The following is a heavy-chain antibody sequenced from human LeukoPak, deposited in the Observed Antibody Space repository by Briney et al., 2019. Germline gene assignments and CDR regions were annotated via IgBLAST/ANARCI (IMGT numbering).Heavy chain of an antibody. CDR1: GFTFSSYA. CDR3: ARDRSIVSAGLGTTAAFDI. D-gene: IGHD2-21*01. J-gene: IGHJ3*02. CDR2: ISGSGGST. Sequence: GGSLRLSCAASGFTFSSYAMSWVRQAPGKGLEWVSAISGSGGSTYYADSVKGRFTISRDNAKNSLYLQMNSLRAEDTAVYYCARDRSIVSAGLGTTAAFDIWGQGTMVTVSS. V-gene: IGHV3-23*01.